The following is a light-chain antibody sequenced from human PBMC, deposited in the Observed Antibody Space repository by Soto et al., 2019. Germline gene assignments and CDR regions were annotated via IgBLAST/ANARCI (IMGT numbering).Light chain of an antibody. CDR2: DTS. CDR3: LLSYSGARAGV. J-gene: IGLJ1*01. V-gene: IGLV7-46*01. Sequence: QSAVTQEPSLTVSPGGTVTLTCGSSTGAVTSGHYPYWFQQKPGQAPRTLIYDTSNKHSWTPARFSGSLLGGKAALTLSGAQPEDEAEYYCLLSYSGARAGVFGTGTKLTVL. CDR1: TGAVTSGHY.